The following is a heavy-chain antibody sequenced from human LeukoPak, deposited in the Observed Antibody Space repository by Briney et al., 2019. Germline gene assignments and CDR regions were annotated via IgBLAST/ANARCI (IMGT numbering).Heavy chain of an antibody. CDR3: ARAYVYDFWSGYYYYYYMDV. D-gene: IGHD3-3*01. CDR1: GYTFTSYG. CDR2: ISAYNGNT. V-gene: IGHV1-18*01. Sequence: ASVKVSCKASGYTFTSYGISWVRQAPGQGLEWMGWISAYNGNTNYAQKLQGRVTMTTDTSTSTAYMELRSLRSDDTAVYYCARAYVYDFWSGYYYYYYMDVWGKGTTVTVSS. J-gene: IGHJ6*03.